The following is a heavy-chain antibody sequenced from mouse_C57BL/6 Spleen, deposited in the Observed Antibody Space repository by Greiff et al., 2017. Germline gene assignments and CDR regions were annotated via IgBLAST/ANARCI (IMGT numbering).Heavy chain of an antibody. J-gene: IGHJ1*03. CDR1: GYAFSSSW. Sequence: QVQLQQSGPELVKPGASVKISCKASGYAFSSSWMNWVKQRPGKGLEWIGRIYPGDGDTNYNGKFKGKATLTADKSSSTAYMQLSSLTSEDSAVYFCAELGRGYFDVWGTGTTVTVSS. D-gene: IGHD4-1*01. V-gene: IGHV1-82*01. CDR3: AELGRGYFDV. CDR2: IYPGDGDT.